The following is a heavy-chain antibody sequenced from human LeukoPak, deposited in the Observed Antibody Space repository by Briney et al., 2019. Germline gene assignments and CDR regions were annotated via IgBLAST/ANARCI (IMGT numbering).Heavy chain of an antibody. V-gene: IGHV3-74*01. D-gene: IGHD2-8*02. CDR1: GFTFTKYW. Sequence: GGSVSLFCGVSGFTFTKYWMQWVRHVPGKGLVWVARMNSAGTSIIHADSVKGRFTTSRDNDQNTLYLQMNSLRPKDPALYLRARRRGGVFDVWGQGTMLLVS. CDR3: ARRRGGVFDV. CDR2: MNSAGTSI. J-gene: IGHJ3*01.